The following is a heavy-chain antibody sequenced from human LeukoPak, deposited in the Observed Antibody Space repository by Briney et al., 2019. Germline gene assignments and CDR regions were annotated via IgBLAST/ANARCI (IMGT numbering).Heavy chain of an antibody. D-gene: IGHD2-8*01. CDR3: VREKNDIVLTSYYFDY. J-gene: IGHJ4*02. CDR1: GFTFSSYA. V-gene: IGHV3-30*14. CDR2: ISYDGSNK. Sequence: GGSLRLSCAASGFTFSSYAMHWVRQAPGKGLEWVAVISYDGSNKYYADSVKGRFTISRDSSKNTVYLQMNNLRAEDTAVYYCVREKNDIVLTSYYFDYWGQGTLVTVSS.